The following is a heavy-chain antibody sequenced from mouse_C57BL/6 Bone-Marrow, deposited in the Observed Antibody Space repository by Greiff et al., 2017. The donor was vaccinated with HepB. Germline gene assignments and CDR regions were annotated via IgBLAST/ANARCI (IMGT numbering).Heavy chain of an antibody. CDR3: ARGTTVVEGY. D-gene: IGHD1-1*01. CDR2: SRNKANDYTT. Sequence: EVKVVESGGGLVQSGRSLRLSCATSGFTFSDFYMEWVRQAPGKGLEWIAASRNKANDYTTEYSASVKGRFIVSRDTSQSILYLQMNALRAEDTAIYYCARGTTVVEGYWGQGTTLTVSS. CDR1: GFTFSDFY. V-gene: IGHV7-1*01. J-gene: IGHJ2*01.